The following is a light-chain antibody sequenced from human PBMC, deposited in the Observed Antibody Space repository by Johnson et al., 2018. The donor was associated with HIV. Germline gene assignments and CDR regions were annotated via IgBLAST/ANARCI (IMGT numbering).Light chain of an antibody. Sequence: QSVLTQPPSVSAAPGQKVTISCSGSSSTVGNNFVSWYQVLPGTAPKLLIYKDNERPSGIPDRFSGSKSGTSATLGITGLQTGDEADYYCGTWYTSLSTGGVFGTGTKVTVL. CDR3: GTWYTSLSTGGV. J-gene: IGLJ1*01. V-gene: IGLV1-51*02. CDR2: KDN. CDR1: SSTVGNNF.